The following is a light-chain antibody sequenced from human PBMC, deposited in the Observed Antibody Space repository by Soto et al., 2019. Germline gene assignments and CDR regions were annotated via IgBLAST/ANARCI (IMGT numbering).Light chain of an antibody. V-gene: IGKV1-8*01. CDR3: PQYYSYPRT. J-gene: IGKJ2*01. CDR2: AAS. CDR1: QGISSY. Sequence: AIRMTQSPSSLSASTGDRVTITCRASQGISSYLAWYQQKPGKAPKLLIYAASTLQSGVPSRFSGSGSGTDLTLTISCLQSEDFATYYCPQYYSYPRTFGPGTKVDI.